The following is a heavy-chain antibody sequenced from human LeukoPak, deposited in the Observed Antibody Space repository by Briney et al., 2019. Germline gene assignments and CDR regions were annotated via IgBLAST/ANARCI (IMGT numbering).Heavy chain of an antibody. D-gene: IGHD4-17*01. J-gene: IGHJ5*02. CDR2: IYYSGRT. V-gene: IGHV4-39*01. CDR1: GGSISSSSCY. CDR3: ARHSGNDDYGDRYWLVP. Sequence: SETLSLTCTVSGGSISSSSCYWGWLRQPPGKGLEWIGSIYYSGRTYYNPSLKSRVTISVDTSNNLFSLKLSSVTAADSAVYYCARHSGNDDYGDRYWLVPWGQGTLVTVSS.